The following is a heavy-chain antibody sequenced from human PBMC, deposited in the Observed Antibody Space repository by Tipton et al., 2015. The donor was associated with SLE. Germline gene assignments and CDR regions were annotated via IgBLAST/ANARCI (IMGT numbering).Heavy chain of an antibody. J-gene: IGHJ4*02. CDR3: AGRYSGPGGYFDY. CDR2: INHSGST. Sequence: GLVKPSETLSLTCAVYGGSFSGYYWSWIRQPPGKGLEWIGEINHSGSTNYNPSLKSRVTISVDTSKNQFSLKRSSVTAADTAVYYCAGRYSGPGGYFDYWGQGTLVTVSS. CDR1: GGSFSGYY. D-gene: IGHD5-12*01. V-gene: IGHV4-34*01.